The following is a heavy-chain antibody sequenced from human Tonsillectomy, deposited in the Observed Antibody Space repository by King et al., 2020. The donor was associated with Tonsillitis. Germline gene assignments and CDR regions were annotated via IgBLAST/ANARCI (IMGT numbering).Heavy chain of an antibody. CDR1: GYSFTKYG. CDR3: ARHGDSSGYYL. Sequence: QLVQSGAEVKKPGESLKISCTGYGYSFTKYGIAWVRQRPGKGMERMGIIYPGDVDTRYSLSFQGQVTIAADKSISTAYLQWSSLKASDTAMYHCARHGDSSGYYLWGQGTLVTVSS. J-gene: IGHJ1*01. V-gene: IGHV5-51*01. D-gene: IGHD3-22*01. CDR2: IYPGDVDT.